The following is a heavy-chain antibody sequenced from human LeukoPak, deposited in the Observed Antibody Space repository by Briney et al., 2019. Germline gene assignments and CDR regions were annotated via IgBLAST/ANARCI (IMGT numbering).Heavy chain of an antibody. V-gene: IGHV3-21*01. J-gene: IGHJ4*02. D-gene: IGHD6-6*01. CDR2: ISSSSSYI. Sequence: GGSLRLSCAASGFTFSSYSMNWVRQAPGKGLEWVSSISSSSSYIYYADSVKGRFTISRDNAKNSLYLQMNSLGAEDTAVYYCARDLSIAARTFDYWGQGTLVTVSS. CDR3: ARDLSIAARTFDY. CDR1: GFTFSSYS.